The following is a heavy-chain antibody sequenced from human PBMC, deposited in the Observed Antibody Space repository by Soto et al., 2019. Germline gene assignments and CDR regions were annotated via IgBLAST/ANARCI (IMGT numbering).Heavy chain of an antibody. Sequence: LSLTCIVSGESISIISYYWGWIRQPPGKGLEWIGSIYYSGRTYYNPSFKSRVTISIDTSKNQFSLKLSSVTATDTAVYYRARQRTTVVTQAYFDHWGQGALVTVSS. CDR2: IYYSGRT. CDR3: ARQRTTVVTQAYFDH. J-gene: IGHJ4*02. D-gene: IGHD2-21*02. V-gene: IGHV4-39*01. CDR1: GESISIISYY.